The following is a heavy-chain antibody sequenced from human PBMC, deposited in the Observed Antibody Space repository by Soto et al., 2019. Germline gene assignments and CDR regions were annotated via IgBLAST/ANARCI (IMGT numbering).Heavy chain of an antibody. V-gene: IGHV4-61*01. CDR3: ASGKRGSYRHSYYFDY. J-gene: IGHJ4*02. Sequence: SETLSLTCTVSGGSVSSGSYYWSWIRQPPGKGLEWIGYIYYSGSINYNPSLKSRVTISVDTSKNQFSLKLSSVTAADTAVYYCASGKRGSYRHSYYFDYWGQGTLVTVSS. D-gene: IGHD3-16*02. CDR1: GGSVSSGSYY. CDR2: IYYSGSI.